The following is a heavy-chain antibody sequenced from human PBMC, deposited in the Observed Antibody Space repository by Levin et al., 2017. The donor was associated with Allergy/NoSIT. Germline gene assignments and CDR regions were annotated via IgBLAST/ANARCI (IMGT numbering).Heavy chain of an antibody. Sequence: SGGSLRLSCAASGFTFSSYGMHWVRQAPGKGLEWVAVISYDGSNKYYADSVKGRFTISRDNSKNTLYLQMNSLRAEDTAVYYCAKEGSITMIVVVPYFDYWGQGTLVTVSS. V-gene: IGHV3-30*18. CDR1: GFTFSSYG. CDR2: ISYDGSNK. D-gene: IGHD3-22*01. CDR3: AKEGSITMIVVVPYFDY. J-gene: IGHJ4*02.